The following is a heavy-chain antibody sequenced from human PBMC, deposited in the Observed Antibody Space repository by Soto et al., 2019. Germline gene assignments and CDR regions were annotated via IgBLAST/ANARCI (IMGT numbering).Heavy chain of an antibody. Sequence: ASVKVSCKASGGTFSSYTISWVRQAPGQGLEWMGRIIPILGIANYAQKFQGRVTITADKSTSTAYMELSSLRSEDTAVYYCASPPEDSCYVTHDPLDIWSQGTMVTGSS. CDR2: IIPILGIA. CDR3: ASPPEDSCYVTHDPLDI. J-gene: IGHJ3*02. V-gene: IGHV1-69*02. CDR1: GGTFSSYT. D-gene: IGHD5-12*01.